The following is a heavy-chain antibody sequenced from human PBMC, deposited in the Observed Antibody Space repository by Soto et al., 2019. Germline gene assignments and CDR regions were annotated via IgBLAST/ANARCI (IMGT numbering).Heavy chain of an antibody. CDR2: MNPNSGNT. V-gene: IGHV1-8*01. CDR1: GYTFTSYD. Sequence: QVQQVQSGAEVKKPGASVKVSCKASGYTFTSYDINWVRQATGQGLEWMGWMNPNSGNTGYAQKFQGRVTMTRNTSISTAYMELSSLRSEDTAVYYCARVASLGYCISTSCYSPFDPWGQGTLVTVSS. CDR3: ARVASLGYCISTSCYSPFDP. J-gene: IGHJ5*02. D-gene: IGHD2-2*01.